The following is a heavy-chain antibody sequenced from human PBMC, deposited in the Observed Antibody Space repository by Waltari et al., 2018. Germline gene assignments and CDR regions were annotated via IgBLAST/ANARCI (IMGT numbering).Heavy chain of an antibody. CDR3: ARDRPGVSSSSPHYLHGMDV. D-gene: IGHD6-6*01. CDR1: GASITSGGHW. J-gene: IGHJ6*02. Sequence: QVQLQESGPGLVKPSQTLSLTCSVSGASITSGGHWWTWVRLSAGKGLEWVGQVFQTGVANYGPSPRSRVTMSLDTSRNEFSLRLTSVTAADTAIYFCARDRPGVSSSSPHYLHGMDVWGQGTMVSVSS. V-gene: IGHV4-61*02. CDR2: VFQTGVA.